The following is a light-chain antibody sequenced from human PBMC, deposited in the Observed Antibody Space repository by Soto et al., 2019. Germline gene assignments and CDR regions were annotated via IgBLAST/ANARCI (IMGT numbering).Light chain of an antibody. CDR3: QQYGSSSPWT. CDR1: QSISSW. V-gene: IGKV1-5*03. CDR2: KAS. Sequence: DIQMTXSPSTLSAXXXXXVTITCRASQSISSWLAWYQQKPGRAPKLLIYKASSLETGVPSRFSGSGSGTEFTLIISSLQPDDFASYYCQQYGSSSPWTFGQGTKVEIK. J-gene: IGKJ1*01.